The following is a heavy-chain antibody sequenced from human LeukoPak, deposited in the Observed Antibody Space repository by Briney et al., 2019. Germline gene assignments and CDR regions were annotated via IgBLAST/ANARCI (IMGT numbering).Heavy chain of an antibody. V-gene: IGHV4-59*01. Sequence: SETLSLTCTVSGGSISSYYWSWIRQPPGKGLEWIGYIYYSGSTNYNPPLKSRVTISVDTSKNQFSLKLSSVTAADTAVYYCAGNDWYFDLWGRGTLVTVSS. CDR3: AGNDWYFDL. CDR2: IYYSGST. CDR1: GGSISSYY. J-gene: IGHJ2*01.